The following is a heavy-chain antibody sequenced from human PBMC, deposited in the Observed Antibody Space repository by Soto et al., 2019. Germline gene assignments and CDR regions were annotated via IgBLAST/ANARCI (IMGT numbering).Heavy chain of an antibody. Sequence: GSLRLSCAASGFTVRTNYMSWVRQAPGKGLEWVSVIYSDGGTNFADSVKGRFTISRDESKNTLYLQMNSLKAADTAVYYCARASFYFYYYMDVWGKGTTVTVSS. CDR1: GFTVRTNY. CDR3: ARASFYFYYYMDV. CDR2: IYSDGGT. J-gene: IGHJ6*03. V-gene: IGHV3-66*01. D-gene: IGHD2-2*01.